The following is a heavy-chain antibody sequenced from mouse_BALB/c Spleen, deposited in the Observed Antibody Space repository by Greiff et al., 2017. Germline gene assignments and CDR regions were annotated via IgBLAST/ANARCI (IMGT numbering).Heavy chain of an antibody. CDR2: ISYDGSN. J-gene: IGHJ2*01. Sequence: LQQSGPGLVKPSQSLSLTCSVTGYSITSGYYWNWIRQFPGNKLEWMGYISYDGSNNYNPSLKNRISITRDTSKNQFFLKLNSVTTEDTATYYCANNYDYYFDYWGQGTTLTVSS. V-gene: IGHV3-6*02. CDR3: ANNYDYYFDY. D-gene: IGHD2-4*01. CDR1: GYSITSGYY.